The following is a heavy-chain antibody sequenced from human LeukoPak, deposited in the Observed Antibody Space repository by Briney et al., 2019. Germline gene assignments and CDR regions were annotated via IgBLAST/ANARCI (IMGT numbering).Heavy chain of an antibody. Sequence: GESLKISCKGSGYSFTSYWIGWVRQMPGKGLEWMGIICPGDSDTRYSPSFQGQVTISADKSISTAYLQWSSLKASDTAMYYCARQAGYCSSTSCSDFDYWGQGTLVTVSS. CDR1: GYSFTSYW. D-gene: IGHD2-2*01. J-gene: IGHJ4*02. CDR3: ARQAGYCSSTSCSDFDY. V-gene: IGHV5-51*01. CDR2: ICPGDSDT.